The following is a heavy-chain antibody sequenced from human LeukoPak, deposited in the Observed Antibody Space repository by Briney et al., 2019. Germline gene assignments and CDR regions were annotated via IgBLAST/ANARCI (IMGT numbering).Heavy chain of an antibody. CDR3: ARYSSGWIDY. Sequence: ASETLSLTCSVSGGSISSYYWSWLRQPPGKGLEWIGSMYNSGSTNYNPSLKSRVTISVDTSKNQFSLKLTSVTAADTATYYCARYSSGWIDYWGQGTLVTV. CDR2: MYNSGST. D-gene: IGHD6-19*01. CDR1: GGSISSYY. V-gene: IGHV4-59*01. J-gene: IGHJ4*02.